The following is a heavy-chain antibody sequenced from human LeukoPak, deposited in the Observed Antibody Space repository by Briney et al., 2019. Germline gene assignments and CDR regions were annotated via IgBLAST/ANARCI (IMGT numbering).Heavy chain of an antibody. Sequence: KTSETLSLTCTVSGGSISSYYWSWIRQTPGKGLEWIGYIYTSGSTNYNPSLKSRVTISVDTSKNQFSLKLSSVTAADTAVYYCARSRGDYWGQGTLVTVSS. V-gene: IGHV4-4*09. CDR1: GGSISSYY. CDR3: ARSRGDY. D-gene: IGHD6-13*01. J-gene: IGHJ4*02. CDR2: IYTSGST.